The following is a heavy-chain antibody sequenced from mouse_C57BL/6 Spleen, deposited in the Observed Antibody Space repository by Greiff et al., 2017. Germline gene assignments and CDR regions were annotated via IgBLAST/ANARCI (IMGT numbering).Heavy chain of an antibody. J-gene: IGHJ2*01. Sequence: VHVKQSGPELVKPGASVKISCKASGYSFTGYYMNWVKQSPEKSLEWIGEINPSTGGTTYNQKFKAKATLTVDKSSSTAYVQLKSLTSEDSAVYYCARWGTTVVATRYFDYWGQGTTLTVSS. V-gene: IGHV1-42*01. CDR3: ARWGTTVVATRYFDY. CDR2: INPSTGGT. CDR1: GYSFTGYY. D-gene: IGHD1-1*01.